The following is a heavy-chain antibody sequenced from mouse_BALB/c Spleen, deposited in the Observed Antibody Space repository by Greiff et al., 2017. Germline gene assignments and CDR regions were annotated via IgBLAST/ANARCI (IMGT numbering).Heavy chain of an antibody. CDR2: ISSGSSTI. Sequence: EVMLVESGGGLVQPGGSRKLSCAASGFTFSSFGMHWVRQAPEKGLEWVAYISSGSSTIYYADTVKGRFTISRDNPKNTLFLQMTSLRSEDTAMYYCARGLLAGSFDYWGQGTTLTVSS. V-gene: IGHV5-17*02. CDR3: ARGLLAGSFDY. CDR1: GFTFSSFG. J-gene: IGHJ2*01. D-gene: IGHD4-1*01.